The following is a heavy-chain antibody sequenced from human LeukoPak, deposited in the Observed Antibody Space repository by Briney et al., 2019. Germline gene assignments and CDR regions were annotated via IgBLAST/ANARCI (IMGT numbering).Heavy chain of an antibody. D-gene: IGHD2-15*01. CDR2: XXXCIRYI. V-gene: IGHV3-21*01. J-gene: IGHJ3*02. Sequence: FSSYSMXXVRXXXGXXGXXXXXXXXCIRYIYYADSVNSPFTISRDNAKNSLYLQMNSLRAEDTAVYYCARELDCSGGSCYANAFDIWGQGTMVTVSS. CDR1: FSSYS. CDR3: ARELDCSGGSCYANAFDI.